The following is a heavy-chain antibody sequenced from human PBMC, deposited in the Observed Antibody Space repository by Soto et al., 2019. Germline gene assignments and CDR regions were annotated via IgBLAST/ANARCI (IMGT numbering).Heavy chain of an antibody. CDR3: AREGVAPYYYYGMDV. CDR2: ISTYNGDT. CDR1: GYTFTRSG. D-gene: IGHD5-12*01. Sequence: QVQLVQSGAEVKKPGASVKVSCKASGYTFTRSGISWVRQAPGQGLEWMGWISTYNGDTNYAQTSQGRDTMTTDTSTSTVHMEVRSLRSDDTAVYYCAREGVAPYYYYGMDVWGQGTPVTVSS. V-gene: IGHV1-18*01. J-gene: IGHJ6*02.